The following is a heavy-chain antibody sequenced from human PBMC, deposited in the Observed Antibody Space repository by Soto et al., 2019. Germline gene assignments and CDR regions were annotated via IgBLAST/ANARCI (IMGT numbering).Heavy chain of an antibody. Sequence: GGTLRLTCVVSGVSLANYNMNWVRQTAGKGLEWISYSSPRGDTFYYADSVDGRFTISSADDRNLLSMHMSSPRDEDSALYYCAKGPHTTVGWPYYFDLGGQGVPDSVPS. J-gene: IGHJ4*02. D-gene: IGHD3-9*01. CDR1: GVSLANYN. V-gene: IGHV3-48*02. CDR3: AKGPHTTVGWPYYFDL. CDR2: SSPRGDTF.